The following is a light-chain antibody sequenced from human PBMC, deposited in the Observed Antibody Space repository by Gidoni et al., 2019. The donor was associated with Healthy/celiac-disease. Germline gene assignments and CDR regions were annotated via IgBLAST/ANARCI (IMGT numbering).Light chain of an antibody. J-gene: IGKJ4*01. V-gene: IGKV3-11*01. Sequence: EIFLTQSPATLSLAPGDRATLSGSASHSISTDLALYQQKPGQAPRLLFYDASRRATGIPDRFSGSGSETNFTLTSSSLEPEDFAVYYCQQRNTWPRFXGXTKVE. CDR2: DAS. CDR1: HSISTD. CDR3: QQRNTWPR.